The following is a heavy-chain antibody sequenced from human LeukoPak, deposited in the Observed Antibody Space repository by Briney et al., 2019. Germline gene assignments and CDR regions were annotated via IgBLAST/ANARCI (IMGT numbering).Heavy chain of an antibody. CDR1: GYTFTGYY. CDR2: INPNSGGT. V-gene: IGHV1-2*06. CDR3: ARRPFYDSSGYYYVELDY. J-gene: IGHJ4*02. Sequence: ASLKVSCTASGYTFTGYYMHWVRHAPGQGLEWMGRINPNSGGTNYAQKFQGRVTMTRDTSISTAYMELSRLRSNDTAVYYCARRPFYDSSGYYYVELDYWGQGTLVTVSS. D-gene: IGHD3-22*01.